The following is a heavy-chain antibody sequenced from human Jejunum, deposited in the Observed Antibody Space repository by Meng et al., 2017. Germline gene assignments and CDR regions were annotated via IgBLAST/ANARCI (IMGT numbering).Heavy chain of an antibody. CDR3: ARDRVSIAVSVWDY. V-gene: IGHV3-11*04. D-gene: IGHD6-19*01. CDR1: EFTFSDYY. CDR2: ITNTGDAK. Sequence: GESLKISCSASEFTFSDYYMSWVRQAPGKGLEWISYITNTGDAKYYAESVKGRFSIARDNAKNSLYLQMNALRVEDTAVYYCARDRVSIAVSVWDYWGQGTQVT. J-gene: IGHJ4*02.